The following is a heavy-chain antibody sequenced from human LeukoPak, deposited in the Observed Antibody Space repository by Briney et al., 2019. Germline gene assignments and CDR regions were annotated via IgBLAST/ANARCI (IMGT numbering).Heavy chain of an antibody. CDR2: INPNSGGT. Sequence: GASVNVSCKASGYTFTAYYIHWVRQAPGQGLEWLGWINPNSGGTNFPQRFQGRVTLTRDTPISTAYLDLSSLTSDDTAVYYCARVPAYGGNTWFDPWGQGTLVTVSS. D-gene: IGHD4-23*01. V-gene: IGHV1-2*02. CDR1: GYTFTAYY. J-gene: IGHJ5*02. CDR3: ARVPAYGGNTWFDP.